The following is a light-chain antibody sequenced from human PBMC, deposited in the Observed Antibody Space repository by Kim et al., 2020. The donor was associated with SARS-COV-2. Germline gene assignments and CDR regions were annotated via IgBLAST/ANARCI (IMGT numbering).Light chain of an antibody. J-gene: IGKJ1*01. CDR1: PNIGNT. CDR3: QEYNDGPPWT. CDR2: DAS. V-gene: IGKV3-15*01. Sequence: SPGERATLSRRAGPNIGNTLAWYQQRPSQAPRLLIFDASTRVTGVPARFSGSGSGTDFTLAISSLHSEDFGVYYCQEYNDGPPWTFGQGTKVDIK.